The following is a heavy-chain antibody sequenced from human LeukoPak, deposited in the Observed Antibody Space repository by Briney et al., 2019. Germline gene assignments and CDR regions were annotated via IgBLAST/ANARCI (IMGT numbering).Heavy chain of an antibody. V-gene: IGHV3-21*01. CDR2: ISSSSSYI. J-gene: IGHJ6*02. D-gene: IGHD2-8*01. Sequence: GGSLRLSCAASGFTFSGYSMNWVRQAPGKGLEWVSSISSSSSYIYYADSVKGRFTISRDNAKNSLYLQMNSLRAEDTAVYYCARDGEMVYAHIYYYYGMDVWGQGTTVTVSS. CDR3: ARDGEMVYAHIYYYYGMDV. CDR1: GFTFSGYS.